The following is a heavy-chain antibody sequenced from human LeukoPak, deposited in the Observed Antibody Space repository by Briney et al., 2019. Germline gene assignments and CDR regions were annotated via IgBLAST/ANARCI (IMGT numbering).Heavy chain of an antibody. CDR3: ARGRYQLLWGDY. V-gene: IGHV3-33*01. Sequence: GGSLRLSCAASGFTFSSYGMRWVHQAPGKGLEWVAVIWYDGSNKYHADSVKGRFTISRDNSKNTLYLQMNSLRAEDTAVYYCARGRYQLLWGDYWGQGTLVTVSS. CDR1: GFTFSSYG. J-gene: IGHJ4*02. CDR2: IWYDGSNK. D-gene: IGHD2-2*01.